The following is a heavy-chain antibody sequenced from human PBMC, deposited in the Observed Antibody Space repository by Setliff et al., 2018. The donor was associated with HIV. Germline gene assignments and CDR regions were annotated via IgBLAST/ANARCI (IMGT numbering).Heavy chain of an antibody. CDR3: ARRGGGGTTSLVGVDY. Sequence: SVKVSCKASGGTFSSYAISWVRQAPGQGLEWMGGIIPIFGTANYAQKFQGRVTITADKSTSTAYMELRSLRSEDTPVYDCARRGGGGTTSLVGVDYWGQGTLVTVSS. CDR1: GGTFSSYA. D-gene: IGHD1-26*01. J-gene: IGHJ4*02. V-gene: IGHV1-69*06. CDR2: IIPIFGTA.